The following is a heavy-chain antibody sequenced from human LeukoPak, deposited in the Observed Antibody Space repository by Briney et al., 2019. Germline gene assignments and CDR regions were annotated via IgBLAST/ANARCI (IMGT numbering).Heavy chain of an antibody. Sequence: PSETLSLTCTVSGGSISSSSYYWGWIRQPPGKGLEWIGSMYYSGSTYYNPSLKSRVTISVDTSKNQFSLKLISVTAADTAVYYCARGPRYSSSWYWPYYYYMDVWAKGPRSPSP. D-gene: IGHD6-13*01. CDR3: ARGPRYSSSWYWPYYYYMDV. CDR1: GGSISSSSYY. CDR2: MYYSGST. J-gene: IGHJ6*03. V-gene: IGHV4-39*07.